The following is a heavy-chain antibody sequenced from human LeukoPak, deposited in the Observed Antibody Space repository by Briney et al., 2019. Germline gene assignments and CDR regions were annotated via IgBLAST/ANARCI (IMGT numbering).Heavy chain of an antibody. CDR1: GYTFTDYY. CDR2: INPNSGGT. Sequence: ASVKVSCKASGYTFTDYYMHWVRQAPGQGLEWMGWINPNSGGTNYAQKFQGRATMTRDTSISTAYMELNRLRSDDTAVYYCARRNYDSSGYMFDPWGQGTLVTVSS. CDR3: ARRNYDSSGYMFDP. J-gene: IGHJ5*02. D-gene: IGHD3-22*01. V-gene: IGHV1-2*02.